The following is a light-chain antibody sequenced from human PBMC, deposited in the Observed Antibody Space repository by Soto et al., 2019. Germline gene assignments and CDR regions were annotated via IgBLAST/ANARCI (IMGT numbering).Light chain of an antibody. Sequence: DVQMTQFPSTLSASVGDRVTITCRASQSISYWLAWYQQKPGKAPNLLIYKASSLESGVPSRFSGSGSGTEFTLTITNLQPDDFAIYYCRHYNTYSPPYTFGQGTKLEIK. J-gene: IGKJ2*01. CDR3: RHYNTYSPPYT. CDR1: QSISYW. CDR2: KAS. V-gene: IGKV1-5*03.